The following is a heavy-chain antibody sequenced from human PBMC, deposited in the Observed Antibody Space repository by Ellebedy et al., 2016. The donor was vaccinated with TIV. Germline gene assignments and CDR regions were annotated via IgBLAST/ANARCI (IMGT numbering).Heavy chain of an antibody. D-gene: IGHD2-15*01. Sequence: GESLKISCKGSGYSFTSYWIGWVRQMPGKGLEWMGIIYPGDSDTRYSPSFQGQFTISADKSISTAYLQWSSLKASDTAMYYCARVGEVAATPCSYWGQGTLVTVSS. V-gene: IGHV5-51*01. CDR2: IYPGDSDT. CDR1: GYSFTSYW. J-gene: IGHJ4*02. CDR3: ARVGEVAATPCSY.